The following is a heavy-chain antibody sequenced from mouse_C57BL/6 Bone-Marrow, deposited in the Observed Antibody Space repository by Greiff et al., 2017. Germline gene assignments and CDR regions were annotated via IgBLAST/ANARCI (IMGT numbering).Heavy chain of an antibody. V-gene: IGHV3-6*01. CDR1: GYSIPSGYY. CDR3: AREGPGSWFAY. J-gene: IGHJ3*01. Sequence: EVQLQESGPGLVKPSQSLSLTCSVTGYSIPSGYYWNWIRQFPGNKLEWMGYISYDGSNNYNPSLKNRLSITRDTSKNQFFLKLNSVTTEDTATYDWAREGPGSWFAYWGQGTLVTVSA. CDR2: ISYDGSN.